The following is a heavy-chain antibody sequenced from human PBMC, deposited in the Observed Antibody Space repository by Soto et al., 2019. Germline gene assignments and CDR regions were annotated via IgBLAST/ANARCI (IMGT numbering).Heavy chain of an antibody. V-gene: IGHV1-58*01. CDR1: GFTFTSSA. CDR3: AASTNDYGDYVFDY. Sequence: QMQLVQSGPEVKKPGTSVKVSCKASGFTFTSSAVQWVRQARGQRHEWIGWIVVVSGNTNYAQKCQDRATITRDMTTSTADMELSSLRSEDTAVYYCAASTNDYGDYVFDYWGQGTLVTVSS. CDR2: IVVVSGNT. J-gene: IGHJ4*02. D-gene: IGHD4-17*01.